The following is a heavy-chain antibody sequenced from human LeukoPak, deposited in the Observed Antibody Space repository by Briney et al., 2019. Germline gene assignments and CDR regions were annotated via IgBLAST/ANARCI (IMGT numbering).Heavy chain of an antibody. D-gene: IGHD3-3*01. CDR2: IKQDGSEK. J-gene: IGHJ5*02. CDR3: ARAPYDFWSGSGSNWFDP. CDR1: GFTFSSYW. Sequence: GGSLRLSCAASGFTFSSYWMSWVRQAPGKGLEWVANIKQDGSEKCYVDSVKGRFTISRDNAKNSLYLQMNSLRAEDTAVYYCARAPYDFWSGSGSNWFDPWGQGTLVTVSS. V-gene: IGHV3-7*03.